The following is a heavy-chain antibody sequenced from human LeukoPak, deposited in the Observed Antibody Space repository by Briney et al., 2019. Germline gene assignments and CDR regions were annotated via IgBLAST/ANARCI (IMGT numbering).Heavy chain of an antibody. CDR3: ARAYSSSFDY. D-gene: IGHD6-6*01. Sequence: NPSETLSLTCTVSGGSISSSSYYWGWIRQPPGKGLEWIGSIYYSGSTYYNPSLKSRVTISVDTSKNQFSLKLSSVTAADTAVYYCARAYSSSFDYWGQGTLVTVSS. J-gene: IGHJ4*02. CDR2: IYYSGST. CDR1: GGSISSSSYY. V-gene: IGHV4-39*07.